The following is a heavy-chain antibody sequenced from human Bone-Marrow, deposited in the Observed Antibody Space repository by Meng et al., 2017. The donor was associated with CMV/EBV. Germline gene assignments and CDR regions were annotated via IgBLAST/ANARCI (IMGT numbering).Heavy chain of an antibody. CDR2: ISSSSSCT. CDR1: RVTFSDYY. J-gene: IGHJ4*02. CDR3: ARGNTAMGILDY. Sequence: SCAASRVTFSDYYMSWIRQAPGKGLEWVSYISSSSSCTNYADSVKGRFTISRDNAKNSLYLQMNSLRAEDTAVYYCARGNTAMGILDYWGQGTLVTVSS. D-gene: IGHD5-18*01. V-gene: IGHV3-11*06.